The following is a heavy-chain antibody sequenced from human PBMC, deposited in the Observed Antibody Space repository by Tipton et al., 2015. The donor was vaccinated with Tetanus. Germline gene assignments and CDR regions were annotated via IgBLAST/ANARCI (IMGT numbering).Heavy chain of an antibody. J-gene: IGHJ4*02. V-gene: IGHV4-30-2*01. Sequence: TLSLTCDVSGASISSAAWTWIRQPSGKGLEWIGHIFHSGSPNYNPSLKSRVSMSVDKSRKEVSLKLQSVTAADTAVYFCARDRSGFNVGLLDVWGPGILVIVSS. CDR3: ARDRSGFNVGLLDV. CDR2: IFHSGSP. CDR1: GASISSAA. D-gene: IGHD3-3*01.